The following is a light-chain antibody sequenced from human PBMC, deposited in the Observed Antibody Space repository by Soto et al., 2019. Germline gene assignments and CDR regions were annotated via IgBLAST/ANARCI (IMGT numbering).Light chain of an antibody. CDR1: QSVSSY. Sequence: EIVLTQSPATLSLSPGERATLSCRASQSVSSYLAWYQQKPGQAPRLLIYDASNRATGIPARFSGSGSGTDFTLTISSLEPEDFAVYYCLQHNNYPRVFGQGTKVEVK. J-gene: IGKJ1*01. CDR3: LQHNNYPRV. CDR2: DAS. V-gene: IGKV3-11*01.